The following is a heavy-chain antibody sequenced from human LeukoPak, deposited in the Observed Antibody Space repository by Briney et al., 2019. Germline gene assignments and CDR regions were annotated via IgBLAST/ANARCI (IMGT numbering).Heavy chain of an antibody. D-gene: IGHD2-15*01. CDR1: GGSFSGYY. Sequence: PSETLSLTCAVYGGSFSGYYWSWIRQSPGKGLEWIGEINHSGSTNYNPSLKSRVTLSVDTSKNQFSLKLSSVTAADTAVYYCARGYCSGGSCYSSYYYSYMDVWGKGTTVTVSS. J-gene: IGHJ6*03. CDR2: INHSGST. CDR3: ARGYCSGGSCYSSYYYSYMDV. V-gene: IGHV4-34*01.